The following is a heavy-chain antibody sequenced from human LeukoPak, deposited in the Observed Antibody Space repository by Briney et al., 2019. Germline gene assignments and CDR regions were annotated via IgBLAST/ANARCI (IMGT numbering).Heavy chain of an antibody. J-gene: IGHJ4*02. CDR1: GFTFSSYS. CDR3: ARDLGHYDSSPDY. D-gene: IGHD3-22*01. V-gene: IGHV3-21*01. CDR2: ISSSSSYI. Sequence: PGGSLRLPCAASGFTFSSYSMNWVRQAPGKGLEWVSSISSSSSYIYYADSVKGRFTISRDNAKNSLYLQMNSLRAEDTAVYYCARDLGHYDSSPDYWGQGTLVTVSS.